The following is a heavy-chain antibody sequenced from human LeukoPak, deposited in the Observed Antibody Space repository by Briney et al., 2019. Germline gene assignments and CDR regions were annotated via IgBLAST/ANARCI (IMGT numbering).Heavy chain of an antibody. CDR3: ARHDILTGYALDY. D-gene: IGHD3-9*01. V-gene: IGHV4-59*01. Sequence: SETLSLTCTVSGGSISSYYWSWIRQPPGKGLEWIGYIYYSGGTNYNPSLKSRVTISVDTSKNQFSLKLSSVTAADTAVYYCARHDILTGYALDYWGQGTLVTVSS. CDR1: GGSISSYY. J-gene: IGHJ4*02. CDR2: IYYSGGT.